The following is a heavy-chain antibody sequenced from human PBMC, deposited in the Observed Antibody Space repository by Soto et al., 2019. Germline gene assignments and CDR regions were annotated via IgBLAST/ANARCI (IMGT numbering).Heavy chain of an antibody. V-gene: IGHV3-23*01. D-gene: IGHD2-2*01. CDR1: GFSFSSYV. J-gene: IGHJ4*02. Sequence: PGGSLRLSCVASGFSFSSYVMSWVRQSPGKGLEWVSDISGSGGSTYYADSVKGRFAISRDNSKNTLYLEMNSLRAEDTAVYFCAKRYHTTTSCFDYWGQGTLVTVSS. CDR3: AKRYHTTTSCFDY. CDR2: ISGSGGST.